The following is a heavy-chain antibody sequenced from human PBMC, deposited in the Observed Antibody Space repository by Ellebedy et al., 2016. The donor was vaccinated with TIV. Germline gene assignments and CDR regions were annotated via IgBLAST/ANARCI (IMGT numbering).Heavy chain of an antibody. CDR1: GGSMSGFF. D-gene: IGHD1-7*01. V-gene: IGHV4-59*01. CDR2: IHDSGST. CDR3: ARFTAMTQNYFDP. Sequence: SETLSLTCTVSGGSMSGFFWSWIRQPPGKGLEWIASIHDSGSTKFNPSLESRVTTSVDTSKKQFSLKLISVTAADTAVYFCARFTAMTQNYFDPWGQGALVTVSS. J-gene: IGHJ5*02.